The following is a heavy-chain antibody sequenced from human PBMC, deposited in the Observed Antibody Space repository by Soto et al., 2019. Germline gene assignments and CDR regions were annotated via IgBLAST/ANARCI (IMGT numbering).Heavy chain of an antibody. CDR1: GGTFSSYA. CDR2: IIPIFGTA. Sequence: SVKVSCKASGGTFSSYAISWVRQAPGQGLEWMGGIIPIFGTANYAQKFQGRVTITADESTSTAYMELSSLRSEDTAVYYCARDRAAAGTPDYWGQGTLVTVSS. CDR3: ARDRAAAGTPDY. J-gene: IGHJ4*02. V-gene: IGHV1-69*13. D-gene: IGHD6-13*01.